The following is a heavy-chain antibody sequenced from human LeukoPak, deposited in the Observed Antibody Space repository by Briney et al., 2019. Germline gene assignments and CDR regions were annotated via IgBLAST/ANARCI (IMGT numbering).Heavy chain of an antibody. Sequence: ASVKVSCKSSVYTFTAYYIHLVRQAPGQGLEWMGWINPNSGGTHYAQRFQGRVTMTRDTSISTAYMDLARLTSDDTAVYYCASGFRSEHNHYYYYYGMDLWGQGTTVTVSS. D-gene: IGHD3-3*01. CDR1: VYTFTAYY. J-gene: IGHJ6*02. V-gene: IGHV1-2*02. CDR2: INPNSGGT. CDR3: ASGFRSEHNHYYYYYGMDL.